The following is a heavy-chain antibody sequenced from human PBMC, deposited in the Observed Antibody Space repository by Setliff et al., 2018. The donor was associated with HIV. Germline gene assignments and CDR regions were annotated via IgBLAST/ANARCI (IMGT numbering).Heavy chain of an antibody. CDR3: ARESYDSSADFDY. Sequence: GGSLRLSCTTSGFNLAEQAFSWVRQAPGKGLEWVGYIRSKSYGTTTKYAASVRGRFSISRDDSNSIVYLQMNSLKAEDTGVYFCARESYDSSADFDYWGQGALVTVSS. D-gene: IGHD6-19*01. CDR1: GFNLAEQA. J-gene: IGHJ4*02. CDR2: IRSKSYGTTT. V-gene: IGHV3-49*04.